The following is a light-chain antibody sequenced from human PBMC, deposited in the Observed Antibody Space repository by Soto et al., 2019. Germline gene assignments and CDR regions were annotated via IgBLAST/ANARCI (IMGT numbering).Light chain of an antibody. Sequence: QSVRTQPASVSGSPGQSITISCTGTTSDIGTYSYVSWYQQHAGKAPKLIIYEVSHRPSGVSNRFSGSKSGSTASLTISGLQAEDEANYYCCSSTGISTILFATGTKVTVL. CDR3: CSSTGISTIL. J-gene: IGLJ1*01. CDR2: EVS. CDR1: TSDIGTYSY. V-gene: IGLV2-14*01.